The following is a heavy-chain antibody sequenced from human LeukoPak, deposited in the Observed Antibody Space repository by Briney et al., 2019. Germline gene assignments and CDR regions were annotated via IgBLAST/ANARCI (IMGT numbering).Heavy chain of an antibody. CDR3: AKVGGSRDIVVVVAVTFDY. D-gene: IGHD2-15*01. Sequence: GGSLRLSCAASGFTFSSYWMHWVRQAPGKGLVWVSRISSDGSSTRYADSVKGRFTISRDNSKNTLYLQMNSLRAEDTAVYYCAKVGGSRDIVVVVAVTFDYWGQGTLVTVSS. V-gene: IGHV3-74*01. CDR2: ISSDGSST. CDR1: GFTFSSYW. J-gene: IGHJ4*02.